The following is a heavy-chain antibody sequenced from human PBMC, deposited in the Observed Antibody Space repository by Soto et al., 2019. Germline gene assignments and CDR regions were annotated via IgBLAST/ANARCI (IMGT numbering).Heavy chain of an antibody. CDR3: AKDAIPRYSDMDV. J-gene: IGHJ6*03. CDR1: GFTFSSYG. V-gene: IGHV3-30*18. Sequence: QVQLVESGGGVVQPGRSLRLSCAASGFTFSSYGMHWVRQAPGKGLEWVAVISYDGSNKYYADSVKGRFTISRDNSKNTLYLKMNSLRAEDTAVYYCAKDAIPRYSDMDVWGKGTTVTVSS. D-gene: IGHD2-2*02. CDR2: ISYDGSNK.